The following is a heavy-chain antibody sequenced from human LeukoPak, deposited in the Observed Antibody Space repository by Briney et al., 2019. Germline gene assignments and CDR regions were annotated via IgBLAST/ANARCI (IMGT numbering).Heavy chain of an antibody. CDR2: MNPNSGNT. Sequence: ASVKVSCKASGYTFTSYDINWVRQATGQGLEWMGWMNPNSGNTGYAQKFQGRVTMTRNTSISTAYMELSSLRSEDTAVYYCAANILTGYYTFYYYYGMDVWGQGTTVTVSS. CDR1: GYTFTSYD. J-gene: IGHJ6*02. D-gene: IGHD3-9*01. CDR3: AANILTGYYTFYYYYGMDV. V-gene: IGHV1-8*01.